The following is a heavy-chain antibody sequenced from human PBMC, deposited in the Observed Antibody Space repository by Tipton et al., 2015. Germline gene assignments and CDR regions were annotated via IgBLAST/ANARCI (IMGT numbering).Heavy chain of an antibody. CDR1: GGSISSSSYY. Sequence: TLSLTCTVSGGSISSSSYYWGWIRQPPGKGLEWIGYIYYSGSTNYNPSLKSRVTISVDTSKNQFSLKLSSVTAADTAVYYCARGREVGYDLRGFRYWGQGTLVTVSS. V-gene: IGHV4-61*05. D-gene: IGHD3-22*01. J-gene: IGHJ4*02. CDR3: ARGREVGYDLRGFRY. CDR2: IYYSGST.